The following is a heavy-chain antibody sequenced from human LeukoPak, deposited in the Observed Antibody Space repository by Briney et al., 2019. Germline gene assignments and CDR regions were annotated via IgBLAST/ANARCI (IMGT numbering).Heavy chain of an antibody. CDR2: IYYSGST. J-gene: IGHJ4*02. CDR3: ARERSGGSGSYYSDY. CDR1: GGSISSGGYY. D-gene: IGHD3-10*01. Sequence: SQTLSLTCTVPGGSISSGGYYWSWIRQHPGKGLEWIGYIYYSGSTYYNPSLKSRVTISVDTSKNQFSLKLSSVTAADTAVYYCARERSGGSGSYYSDYWGQGTLVTVSS. V-gene: IGHV4-31*03.